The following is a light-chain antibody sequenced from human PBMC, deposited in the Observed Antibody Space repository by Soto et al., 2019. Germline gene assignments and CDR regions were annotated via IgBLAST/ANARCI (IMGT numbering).Light chain of an antibody. CDR3: QSYDSSLSAWV. V-gene: IGLV1-40*01. CDR1: SSNIGAGSD. Sequence: QSVLTQPPSVSGAPGQRVTVSCTGNSSNIGAGSDVHWYQQLPGTAPKLLIYGNSNRPSGVPDRFSGSKSGTSASLAISGLQAEDEADYYCQSYDSSLSAWVFGGGTKVTVL. CDR2: GNS. J-gene: IGLJ3*02.